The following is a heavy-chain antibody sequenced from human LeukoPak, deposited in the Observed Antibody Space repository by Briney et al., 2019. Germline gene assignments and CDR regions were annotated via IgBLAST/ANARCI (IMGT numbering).Heavy chain of an antibody. CDR2: IKQDGSEK. J-gene: IGHJ4*02. CDR1: GFTFSGYW. V-gene: IGHV3-7*03. Sequence: PGGSLRLSCAGSGFTFSGYWMSWVRQAPGKGLEWVANIKQDGSEKYYVDSVKGRFTISRDNSKNTLYLQMNSLRAEDTAVYYCANPRLNSGSYQAFDYWGQGTLVTVSS. CDR3: ANPRLNSGSYQAFDY. D-gene: IGHD1-26*01.